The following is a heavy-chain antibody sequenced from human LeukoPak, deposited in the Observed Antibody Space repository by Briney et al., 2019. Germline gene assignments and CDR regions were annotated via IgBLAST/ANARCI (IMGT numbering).Heavy chain of an antibody. V-gene: IGHV3-30*04. J-gene: IGHJ4*02. Sequence: GGSLRLSCAASGFTFSSYAMHWVRQAPGKGLEWVAVISYDGSNKYYADSVKGRFTISRDNSKNTLYLQMNSLRAEDTAVYYCTRGPSGYHNTGGQGTLVTVSS. CDR1: GFTFSSYA. CDR2: ISYDGSNK. CDR3: TRGPSGYHNT. D-gene: IGHD5-12*01.